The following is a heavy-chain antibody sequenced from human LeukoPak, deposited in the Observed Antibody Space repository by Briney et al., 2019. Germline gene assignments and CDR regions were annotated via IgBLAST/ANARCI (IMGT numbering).Heavy chain of an antibody. V-gene: IGHV1-69*13. J-gene: IGHJ4*02. D-gene: IGHD3-3*01. Sequence: WASVKVSCKASGGTFSSYAISWVRQAPGQGLEWVGGIIPIFGTANYAQKFQGRVTITADESTSTAYMELSSLRSEDTAVYYCARAVPYYDFWSGQLFDYWGQGTLVTVSS. CDR1: GGTFSSYA. CDR3: ARAVPYYDFWSGQLFDY. CDR2: IIPIFGTA.